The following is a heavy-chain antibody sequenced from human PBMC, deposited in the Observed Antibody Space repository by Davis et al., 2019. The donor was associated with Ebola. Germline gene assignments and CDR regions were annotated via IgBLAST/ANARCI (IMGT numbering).Heavy chain of an antibody. CDR1: GGSISSYY. J-gene: IGHJ4*02. CDR3: ARLNSSSGLDY. Sequence: MPSETLSLTCTVSGGSISSYYWSWIRQPPGKGLEWIGYIYYSGSTNYNPSLKSRVTISVDTSKNQFSLKLSSVTAADTAVYYCARLNSSSGLDYWGQGTLVTVSS. CDR2: IYYSGST. D-gene: IGHD6-6*01. V-gene: IGHV4-59*08.